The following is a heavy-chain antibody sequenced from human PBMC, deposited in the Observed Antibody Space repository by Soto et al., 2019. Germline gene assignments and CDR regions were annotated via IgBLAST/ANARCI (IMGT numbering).Heavy chain of an antibody. CDR2: IIPIFGTA. CDR3: ARVLKDIVVVPDAIGSLDYYYGMDV. J-gene: IGHJ6*02. V-gene: IGHV1-69*06. Sequence: SSVKVSCKASGGTFSSYAISWVRQAPGQGLEWMGGIIPIFGTANYAQKFQGRVTITADKSTSTAYMELSSLRSEDTAVYYCARVLKDIVVVPDAIGSLDYYYGMDVWGQGNTVTVSS. CDR1: GGTFSSYA. D-gene: IGHD2-2*02.